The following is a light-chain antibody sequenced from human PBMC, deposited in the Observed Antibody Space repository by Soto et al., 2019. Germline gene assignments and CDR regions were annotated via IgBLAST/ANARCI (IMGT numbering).Light chain of an antibody. Sequence: DIQMTQSPSTLSASVGDRVTITCRASQSISSWLAWYQQKPGKAAKLLIYDASSLESGVPARFSGSGSGTEFTLTISSLQPDDFATYYCQQFKSYPYTFGQGTKLEIK. CDR2: DAS. J-gene: IGKJ2*01. CDR3: QQFKSYPYT. V-gene: IGKV1-5*01. CDR1: QSISSW.